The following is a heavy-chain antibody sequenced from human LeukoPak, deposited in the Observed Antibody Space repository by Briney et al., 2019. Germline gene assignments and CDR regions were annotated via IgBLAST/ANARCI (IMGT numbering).Heavy chain of an antibody. CDR3: ARAKQQLVFDAFDI. Sequence: PSETLSLTCTVSGGSISSHYWNWIRQAPGKGLEWIGNIYYNGNTNYNSSPKSRVTISVDGSQNQFSLSLRSVTAADTAVYYCARAKQQLVFDAFDIWGQGTMATVSS. D-gene: IGHD6-13*01. J-gene: IGHJ3*02. CDR2: IYYNGNT. CDR1: GGSISSHY. V-gene: IGHV4-59*11.